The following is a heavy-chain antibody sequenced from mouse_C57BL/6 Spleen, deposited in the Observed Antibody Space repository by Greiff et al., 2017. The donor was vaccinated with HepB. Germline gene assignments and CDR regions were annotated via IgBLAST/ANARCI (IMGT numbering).Heavy chain of an antibody. CDR3: TRPIYYGYEGFAY. V-gene: IGHV1-5*01. Sequence: VQLQQSGTVLARPGASVKMSCKTSGYTFTSYWMHWVKQRPGQGLEWIGAIYPGNSDTSYNQKFKGKAKLTAVTSASTAYMELSSLTNEDSAVYYCTRPIYYGYEGFAYWGQGTLVTVSA. CDR1: GYTFTSYW. J-gene: IGHJ3*01. CDR2: IYPGNSDT. D-gene: IGHD2-2*01.